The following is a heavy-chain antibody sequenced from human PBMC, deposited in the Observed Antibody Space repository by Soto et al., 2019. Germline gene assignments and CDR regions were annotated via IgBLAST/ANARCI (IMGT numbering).Heavy chain of an antibody. CDR3: ARDRLAWMGEGPADTLDYKFDP. D-gene: IGHD1-20*01. J-gene: IGHJ5*02. Sequence: GGSLRLSCAASGFTFSSYSMNWVRQAPGKGLEWVSSISSSSSYIYYADSVKGRFTISRDNAKNSLYLQMNSLRAEDTAVYYWARDRLAWMGEGPADTLDYKFDPWGQGTLVTVSS. CDR1: GFTFSSYS. V-gene: IGHV3-21*01. CDR2: ISSSSSYI.